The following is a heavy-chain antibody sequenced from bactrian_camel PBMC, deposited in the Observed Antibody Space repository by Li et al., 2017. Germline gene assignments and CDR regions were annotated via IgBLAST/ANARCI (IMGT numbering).Heavy chain of an antibody. V-gene: IGHV3S40*01. CDR2: ISGGGTT. CDR3: VKPNPDARGGFDH. J-gene: IGHJ4*01. Sequence: VQLVESGGGSVQAGGSLRLSCAASGFTFSSYAMSWVRQAPGKGLEWVSTISGGGTTYHADSVKGRFTISRDKAKNTVYLLMNSLKPEDTAVYYCVKPNPDARGGFDHWGQGTQVTVST. CDR1: GFTFSSYA. D-gene: IGHD1*01.